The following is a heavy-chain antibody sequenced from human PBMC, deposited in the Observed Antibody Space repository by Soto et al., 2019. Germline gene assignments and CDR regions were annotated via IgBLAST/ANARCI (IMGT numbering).Heavy chain of an antibody. D-gene: IGHD3-22*01. J-gene: IGHJ3*01. CDR3: ATPPRYYYDSSGYYYGDE. Sequence: ASVKVSCKVSGYTLTELSMHWVRQAPGKGLEWMGGFDPEDGETIYAQKFQGRVTMTEDTSTDTAYMELSSLRSEDTAVYYCATPPRYYYDSSGYYYGDEWGQGTMVTVSS. CDR1: GYTLTELS. CDR2: FDPEDGET. V-gene: IGHV1-24*01.